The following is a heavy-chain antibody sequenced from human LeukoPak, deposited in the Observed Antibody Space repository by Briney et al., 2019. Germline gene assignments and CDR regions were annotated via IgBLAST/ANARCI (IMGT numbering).Heavy chain of an antibody. V-gene: IGHV3-66*01. D-gene: IGHD4-17*01. CDR2: IYSGDNT. Sequence: GGSLRLSCAASGFTVSSNYMSWVRQAPGKGLEWVSVIYSGDNTYYADSVKGRFTISRDISKNTLYLQMNSLRAEDTAVYYCVRGSYGAYDYWGQGSLVTVSS. CDR1: GFTVSSNY. CDR3: VRGSYGAYDY. J-gene: IGHJ4*02.